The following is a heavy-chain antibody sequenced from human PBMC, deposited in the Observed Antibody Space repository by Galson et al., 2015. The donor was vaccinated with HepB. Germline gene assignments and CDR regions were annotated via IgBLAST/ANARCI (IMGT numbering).Heavy chain of an antibody. Sequence: SLRLSCAASGFTFSSYGMHWVRQAPGKGLEWVAVISYDGSNKYYADSVKGRFTISRDNSKNTLYLQMNSLRAEDTAVYYRAKGAYSSGWYGHYYYYGMDVWGQGTTVTVSS. CDR3: AKGAYSSGWYGHYYYYGMDV. CDR1: GFTFSSYG. J-gene: IGHJ6*02. CDR2: ISYDGSNK. D-gene: IGHD6-19*01. V-gene: IGHV3-30*18.